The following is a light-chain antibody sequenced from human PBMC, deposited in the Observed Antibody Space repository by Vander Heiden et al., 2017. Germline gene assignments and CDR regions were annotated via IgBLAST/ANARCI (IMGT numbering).Light chain of an antibody. V-gene: IGKV1-5*03. J-gene: IGKJ1*01. CDR2: KAS. CDR3: QQYNNAWT. Sequence: DIQMTQSPSTLSASVGYRVTITCRASQSISSWLAWYQQKPGKAPKLLIYKASSLESGVPSRFSGSGSGTEFTLTISSLQPDDFATYYCQQYNNAWTFGQGTKVEIK. CDR1: QSISSW.